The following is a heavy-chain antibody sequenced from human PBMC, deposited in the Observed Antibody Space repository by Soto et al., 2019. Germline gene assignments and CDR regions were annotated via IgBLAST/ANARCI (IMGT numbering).Heavy chain of an antibody. D-gene: IGHD4-17*01. CDR2: ISSSSSYI. CDR3: ARAHHDYGGNYRFWALY. J-gene: IGHJ4*02. Sequence: EVQLVESGGGLVKPGGSLRLSCAASGFTFSSYSMNWVRQAPGKGLEWVSSISSSSSYIYYADSVKGRFTISRDNAKNSLYLQMNSLRAEDTAVYYCARAHHDYGGNYRFWALYWGQGTLVTVSS. V-gene: IGHV3-21*01. CDR1: GFTFSSYS.